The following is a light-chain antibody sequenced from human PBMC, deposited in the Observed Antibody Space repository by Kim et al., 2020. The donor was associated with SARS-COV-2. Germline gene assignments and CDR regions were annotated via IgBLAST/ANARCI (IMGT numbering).Light chain of an antibody. CDR2: DND. CDR1: SSNIGNNY. CDR3: GTWDSSLSAAV. V-gene: IGLV1-51*01. J-gene: IGLJ2*01. Sequence: QSVLTQPPSVSAAPGQKVTISCSGSSSNIGNNYVSWYQQLPGTAPKLLIYDNDKRPSGIPDRFSGSKSGTSATLVITGLQPEDEADYYCGTWDSSLSAAVFGGGTQLTVL.